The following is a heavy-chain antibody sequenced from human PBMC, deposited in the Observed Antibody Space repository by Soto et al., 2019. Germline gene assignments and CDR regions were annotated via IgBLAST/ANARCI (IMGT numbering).Heavy chain of an antibody. J-gene: IGHJ4*02. CDR1: GYIFTSHY. CDR3: ARKYSSSSPSDF. CDR2: INPTGGST. D-gene: IGHD6-6*01. V-gene: IGHV1-46*01. Sequence: ASVKVSCKASGYIFTSHYMHWVRQAPGQGLEWMGVINPTGGSTSYAQKFQGRVTMTRDTSTSTVYMELSSLRSEDTAVYYCARKYSSSSPSDFWGQGTLVTVSS.